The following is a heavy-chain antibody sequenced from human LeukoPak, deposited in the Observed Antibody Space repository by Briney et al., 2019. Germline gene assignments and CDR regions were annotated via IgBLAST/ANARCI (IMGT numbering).Heavy chain of an antibody. V-gene: IGHV3-74*01. CDR3: AGHHQAYSRTY. CDR1: GFTFSSYW. CDR2: ISVDGSST. Sequence: GGSLRLSCAASGFTFSSYWMHWVRQAPGKGLVWVSRISVDGSSTTYADSVKGRFTISRDNAKDTLYLQMHSLRADDTAVYYCAGHHQAYSRTYWGQGTLVTVTS. J-gene: IGHJ4*02. D-gene: IGHD1-26*01.